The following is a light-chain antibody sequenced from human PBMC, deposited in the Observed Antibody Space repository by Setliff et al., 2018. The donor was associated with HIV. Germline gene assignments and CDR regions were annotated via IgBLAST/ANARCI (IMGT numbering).Light chain of an antibody. Sequence: QSALTQPASVSGSPGQSITISCTGTSRDVGGYNYVSWYQQHPGKAPKLMISEVSNRPSGVSNRFSGSKSDNTASLTISGLQAEDEADYFCSSFTTTTTLVFGTGTKVTVL. V-gene: IGLV2-14*01. CDR1: SRDVGGYNY. J-gene: IGLJ1*01. CDR2: EVS. CDR3: SSFTTTTTLV.